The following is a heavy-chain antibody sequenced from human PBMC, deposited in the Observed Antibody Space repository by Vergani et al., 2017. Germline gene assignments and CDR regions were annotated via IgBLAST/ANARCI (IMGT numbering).Heavy chain of an antibody. Sequence: QVQLQESGPGLVKPSETLSLTCTVSGGSISSYYWSWIRQPPGKGLEWIGYIYYSGSTNYNPSLKSRVTISVDTSKNQFSLKLSSVTAADTAVYYCARDIGYCSSTSCLDAFDIWGQGTMVTDSS. CDR2: IYYSGST. V-gene: IGHV4-59*01. CDR3: ARDIGYCSSTSCLDAFDI. CDR1: GGSISSYY. D-gene: IGHD2-2*01. J-gene: IGHJ3*02.